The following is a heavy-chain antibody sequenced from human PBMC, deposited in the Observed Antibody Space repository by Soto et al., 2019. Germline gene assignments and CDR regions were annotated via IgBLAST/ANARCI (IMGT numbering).Heavy chain of an antibody. J-gene: IGHJ4*02. V-gene: IGHV1-69*19. Sequence: QVQLVQSGAEMKKPGSSVKVSCQSSGGTFNTYAMNWVRQAPGQGPEWMGDISPMFGAANYAPKFQGRVTITADESTGTSYMQLSSLTSEDMALYFCAREVQVHTPAFVYWGQGTVVTVSS. CDR1: GGTFNTYA. D-gene: IGHD3-10*01. CDR3: AREVQVHTPAFVY. CDR2: ISPMFGAA.